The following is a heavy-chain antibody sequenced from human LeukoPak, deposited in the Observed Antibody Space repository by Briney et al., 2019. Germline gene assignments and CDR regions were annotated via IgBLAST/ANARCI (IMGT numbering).Heavy chain of an antibody. J-gene: IGHJ4*02. CDR1: GFTFSSYG. D-gene: IGHD1-26*01. CDR3: ARESSRWAYFDY. CDR2: IWYDGSNK. Sequence: GRSLRLSCAPSGFTFSSYGMHWVRQAPGKGLEWVAVIWYDGSNKYYADSVKGRFTISRDNSKNTLYLQMNSLRAEDTAVYYCARESSRWAYFDYWGQGTLVTVSS. V-gene: IGHV3-33*08.